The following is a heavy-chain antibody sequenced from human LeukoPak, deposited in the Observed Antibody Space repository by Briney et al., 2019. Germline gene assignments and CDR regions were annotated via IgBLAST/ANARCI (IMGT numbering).Heavy chain of an antibody. CDR2: ISWNSGSI. V-gene: IGHV3-9*01. CDR1: GFTFDDYA. D-gene: IGHD3-3*01. CDR3: AKDNSTIFGVVTIFDY. Sequence: GGSLRPSCAASGFTFDDYAMPWVRQAPGKGLEWVSGISWNSGSIGYADSVKGRFTISRDNAKNSLYLQMNSLRAEDTALYYCAKDNSTIFGVVTIFDYWGQGTLVTVSS. J-gene: IGHJ4*02.